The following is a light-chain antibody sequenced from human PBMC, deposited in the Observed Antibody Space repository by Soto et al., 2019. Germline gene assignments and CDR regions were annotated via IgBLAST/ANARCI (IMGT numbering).Light chain of an antibody. J-gene: IGKJ2*03. CDR3: MQGTHWLYS. CDR2: KVS. Sequence: DVVMTQSPLSLPVTLGQPASISCTSSQSLVHSDGNTYLNWFQQRPGQSPRRLIYKVSNRDSGVPDRFSGSGSGTDFTPKISRVEAEDVGVYYCMQGTHWLYSFGQGTKLEIK. CDR1: QSLVHSDGNTY. V-gene: IGKV2-30*02.